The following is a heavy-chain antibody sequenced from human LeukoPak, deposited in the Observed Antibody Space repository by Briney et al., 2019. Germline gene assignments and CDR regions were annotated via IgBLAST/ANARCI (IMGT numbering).Heavy chain of an antibody. CDR3: AREDPVGDAFDI. Sequence: GGSLRLSCAASGFTFSSYWMSWVRQAPGKGLEWVVNIKQDGSEKYYVGSVKGRFTVSRDNAKNSLYLQMNSLRAEDTAVYYCAREDPVGDAFDIWGQGTMVTVSS. V-gene: IGHV3-7*01. D-gene: IGHD4-23*01. CDR1: GFTFSSYW. CDR2: IKQDGSEK. J-gene: IGHJ3*02.